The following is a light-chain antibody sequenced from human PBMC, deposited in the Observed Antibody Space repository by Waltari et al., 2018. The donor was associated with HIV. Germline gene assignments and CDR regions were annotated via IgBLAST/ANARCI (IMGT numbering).Light chain of an antibody. Sequence: SYELTQPLSVSVALGQTTRITCGGDNIGSPTVHWYQKKPGQAPVLVIYRKTNRPSGIPERFSGSNWGSAATMTITSAQVGDEADDYCHVWDRATGVFGTGTTVTVL. CDR3: HVWDRATGV. CDR1: NIGSPT. V-gene: IGLV3-9*01. J-gene: IGLJ1*01. CDR2: RKT.